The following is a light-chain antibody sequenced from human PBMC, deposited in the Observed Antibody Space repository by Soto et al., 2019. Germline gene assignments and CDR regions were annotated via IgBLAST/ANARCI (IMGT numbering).Light chain of an antibody. J-gene: IGLJ3*02. V-gene: IGLV2-14*01. CDR1: SSDVGGYNY. CDR2: EVS. CDR3: SSYTSSNTWV. Sequence: QSALTQPASVSGSPGQSITISCTGTSSDVGGYNYVSWYQHHPGKAPKLMIYEVSNRPSGVSNRFSGSKSGNTASLTISGLQAEVEADYYCSSYTSSNTWVFGGGTKLTVL.